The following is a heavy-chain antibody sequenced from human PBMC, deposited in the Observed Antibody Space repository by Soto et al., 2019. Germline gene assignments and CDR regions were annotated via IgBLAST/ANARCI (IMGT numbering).Heavy chain of an antibody. CDR2: INPSDGST. J-gene: IGHJ4*02. CDR3: ARALAVVGRVAFEY. Sequence: QVQLVQSGAEVKKPGASVKVSCKASGYTFTTYYMHWVRQAPGQGLEWMGIINPSDGSTRFAQKFQGRVTMTTDTSMGTVYMDLGNLRSVDTAVYYCARALAVVGRVAFEYWDQGTLVTVSS. CDR1: GYTFTTYY. D-gene: IGHD6-19*01. V-gene: IGHV1-46*01.